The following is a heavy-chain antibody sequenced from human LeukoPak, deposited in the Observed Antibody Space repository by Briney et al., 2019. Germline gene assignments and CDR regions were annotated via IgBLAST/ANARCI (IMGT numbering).Heavy chain of an antibody. Sequence: GESLKISCKGSGYSFTSYWIAWVRQMPGKGLEWMGIIYPGDSDIRYSPAFQGQVTISADKSISTAYLQWSSLKASDSAMYYCARSGKRTTIGFDPWGQGTLVTVSS. CDR3: ARSGKRTTIGFDP. CDR1: GYSFTSYW. CDR2: IYPGDSDI. D-gene: IGHD1-14*01. V-gene: IGHV5-51*01. J-gene: IGHJ5*02.